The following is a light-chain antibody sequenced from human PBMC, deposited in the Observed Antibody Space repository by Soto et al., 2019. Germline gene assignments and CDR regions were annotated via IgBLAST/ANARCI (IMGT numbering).Light chain of an antibody. Sequence: DIQMTQSPSTLSASVGDRITITCRASQSISTYLAWYQQKPEKAPNLVIYKASNLESGVPSRFSGSGSGTEFTLTINSLQPDDFATYYCQQYNSYPLTFGQGTKVDI. CDR1: QSISTY. V-gene: IGKV1-5*03. J-gene: IGKJ1*01. CDR2: KAS. CDR3: QQYNSYPLT.